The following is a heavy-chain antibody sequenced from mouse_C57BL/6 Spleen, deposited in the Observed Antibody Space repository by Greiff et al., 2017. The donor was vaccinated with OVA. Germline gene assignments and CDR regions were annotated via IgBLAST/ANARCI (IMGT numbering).Heavy chain of an antibody. V-gene: IGHV2-5*01. CDR1: GFSLTSYG. J-gene: IGHJ4*01. CDR3: AKKDSNYDNYYAMDY. CDR2: IWRGGST. D-gene: IGHD2-5*01. Sequence: QVQLKESGPGLVQPSQSLSITCTVSGFSLTSYGVHWVRQSPGKGLEWLGVIWRGGSTDYNAAFMSRLSITKDNSKSQVFFKMNSLQADDTAIYYCAKKDSNYDNYYAMDYWGQGTSVTVSS.